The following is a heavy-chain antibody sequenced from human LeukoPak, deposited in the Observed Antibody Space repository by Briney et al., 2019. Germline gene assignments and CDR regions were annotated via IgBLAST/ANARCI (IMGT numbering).Heavy chain of an antibody. CDR1: GFTFSSYG. V-gene: IGHV3-23*01. CDR2: ISGSGGST. J-gene: IGHJ5*02. CDR3: AKDEEAIAVAPYWFDP. D-gene: IGHD6-19*01. Sequence: PGGSLRLSCAASGFTFSSYGMSWVRQAPGKGLEWVSAISGSGGSTYYADSVKGRFTISRDNAKNSLYLQMNSLRAEDTALYYCAKDEEAIAVAPYWFDPWGQGTLVTVSS.